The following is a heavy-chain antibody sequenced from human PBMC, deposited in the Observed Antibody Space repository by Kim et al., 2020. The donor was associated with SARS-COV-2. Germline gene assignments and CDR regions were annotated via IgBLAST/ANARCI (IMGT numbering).Heavy chain of an antibody. J-gene: IGHJ4*02. V-gene: IGHV4-39*01. CDR3: ARQTDVLRYFDWLLTP. D-gene: IGHD3-9*01. Sequence: RKSRATISVDTSKNQFSLKLSSVTAADTAVYYCARQTDVLRYFDWLLTPWGQGTLVTVSS.